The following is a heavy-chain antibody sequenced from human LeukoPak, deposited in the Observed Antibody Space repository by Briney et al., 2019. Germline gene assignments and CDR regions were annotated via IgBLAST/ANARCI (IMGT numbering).Heavy chain of an antibody. J-gene: IGHJ4*02. CDR3: ARGGSYVHY. V-gene: IGHV3-48*01. Sequence: GGSLRLSCAASGFTFSSYSMNWVRQAPGEGLEWISYISSSSSTIYYVDSVKGRFTISRDNAKNSLYLQMNSLRADDTAVYYCARGGSYVHYWGQGTLVTVSS. CDR2: ISSSSSTI. CDR1: GFTFSSYS. D-gene: IGHD1-26*01.